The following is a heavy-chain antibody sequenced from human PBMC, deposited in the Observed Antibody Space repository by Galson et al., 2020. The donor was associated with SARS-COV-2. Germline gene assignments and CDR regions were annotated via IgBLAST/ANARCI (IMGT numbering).Heavy chain of an antibody. CDR2: NNPPSGGP. D-gene: IGHD3-9*01. J-gene: IGHJ6*02. CDR3: TSLMYYDVLTGEIVDV. Sequence: ASVTDSCKASGCTFTDYYFHYVRQPPAQELEGMGWNNPPSGGPNYAQKFEDRVTMSRDTSITTAYMELSRLRADDTAVDYCTSLMYYDVLTGEIVDVWGQGTMVTDSS. V-gene: IGHV1-2*02. CDR1: GCTFTDYY.